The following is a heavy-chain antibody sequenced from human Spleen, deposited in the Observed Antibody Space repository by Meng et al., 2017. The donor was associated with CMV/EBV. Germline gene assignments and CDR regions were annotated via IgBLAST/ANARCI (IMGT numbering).Heavy chain of an antibody. J-gene: IGHJ6*02. D-gene: IGHD3-3*01. CDR3: ARHLDFGVVNTRPPYYGMDV. V-gene: IGHV1-18*01. CDR1: GYTFSTYG. CDR2: ISADNGDT. Sequence: ASVKVSCKASGYTFSTYGVTWVRQAPGQGLEWMGWISADNGDTNYAQKVQGRVTMTTDTSTRTAYMELRALRSDDTAVYFCARHLDFGVVNTRPPYYGMDVWGQGTTVTVSS.